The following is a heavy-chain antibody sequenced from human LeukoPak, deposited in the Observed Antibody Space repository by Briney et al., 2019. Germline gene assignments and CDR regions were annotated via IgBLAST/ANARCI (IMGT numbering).Heavy chain of an antibody. Sequence: ASVKVSCKASGYTFTSYDINWVRQATGQGLEWMGWMNPNSGNTGYAQKFQGRVTMTRNTSISTAYMELSSLRSEDTAVYYCAREVTAAGTFYFDYWGQGTLVTVPS. J-gene: IGHJ4*02. D-gene: IGHD6-13*01. CDR2: MNPNSGNT. CDR3: AREVTAAGTFYFDY. V-gene: IGHV1-8*01. CDR1: GYTFTSYD.